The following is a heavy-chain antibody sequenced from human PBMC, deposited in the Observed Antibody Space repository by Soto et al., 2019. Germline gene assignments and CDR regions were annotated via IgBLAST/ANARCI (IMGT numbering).Heavy chain of an antibody. CDR3: AAHPKRYYYGMDV. V-gene: IGHV1-58*02. CDR2: IVVGSGNT. Sequence: SVKVACKSCGVTVSISVMQGVRKARGQRLEWIGWIVVGSGNTNYAQKFQERVTITRDMSTSTAYMELSSLRSEDTAVYYCAAHPKRYYYGMDVWGQGTTVTVSS. CDR1: GVTVSISV. J-gene: IGHJ6*02.